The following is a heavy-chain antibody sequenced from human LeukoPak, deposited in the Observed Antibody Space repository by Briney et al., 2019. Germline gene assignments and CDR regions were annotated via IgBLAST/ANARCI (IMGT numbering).Heavy chain of an antibody. CDR2: ISSSSSYT. Sequence: GGSLRPSCAASGFTFSDYYMSWIRQAPGKGLEWVSYISSSSSYTNYADSVKGRFTISRDNAKNSLYLQMNSLRAEDTAVYYCARVIAAAGLTFDYWGQGTLVTVSS. V-gene: IGHV3-11*05. CDR3: ARVIAAAGLTFDY. D-gene: IGHD6-13*01. CDR1: GFTFSDYY. J-gene: IGHJ4*02.